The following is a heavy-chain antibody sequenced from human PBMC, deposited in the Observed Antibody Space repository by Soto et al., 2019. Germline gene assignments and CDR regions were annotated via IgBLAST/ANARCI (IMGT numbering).Heavy chain of an antibody. CDR3: APLTVSLSGPYGIHF. D-gene: IGHD2-15*01. CDR2: MFYSGLT. Sequence: SESLSLTGSFSRYSVTSSDYYWAWIRQPPGKGLECIGRMFYSGLTYYNPSLKSRDTLSVDTSKNQVCVRLNSVTAADTAVYYCAPLTVSLSGPYGIHFWGQGTTVTVS. J-gene: IGHJ6*02. CDR1: RYSVTSSDYY. V-gene: IGHV4-39*01.